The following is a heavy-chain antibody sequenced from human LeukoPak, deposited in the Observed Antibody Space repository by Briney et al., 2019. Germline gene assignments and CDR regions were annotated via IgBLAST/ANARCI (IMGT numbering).Heavy chain of an antibody. CDR3: AKDLAEWGDYGDLNDY. D-gene: IGHD4-17*01. CDR1: GFTFSSYG. Sequence: PGRSLRLSCAASGFTFSSYGMHWVRQAPGKGLEWVAVIWYGGSNKYYADSVKGRFTISRDNSKNTLYLQMNSLRAEDTAVYYCAKDLAEWGDYGDLNDYWGQGTLVAVSS. J-gene: IGHJ4*02. V-gene: IGHV3-30*18. CDR2: IWYGGSNK.